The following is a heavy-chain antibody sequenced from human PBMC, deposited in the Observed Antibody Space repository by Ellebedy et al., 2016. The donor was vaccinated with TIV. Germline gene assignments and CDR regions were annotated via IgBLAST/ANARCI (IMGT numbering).Heavy chain of an antibody. CDR1: GFTFSSYA. Sequence: GESLKISCAASGFTFSSYAMSWVRQAPGKGLEWVAVIQSDGRRTLYADSVKGRFTVSRDNAKSSLYLQMNSLRDEDTAVYYCATPSRDSCFYYGMDVWGQGTTVTVSS. V-gene: IGHV3-30*07. CDR3: ATPSRDSCFYYGMDV. J-gene: IGHJ6*02. D-gene: IGHD2-15*01. CDR2: IQSDGRRT.